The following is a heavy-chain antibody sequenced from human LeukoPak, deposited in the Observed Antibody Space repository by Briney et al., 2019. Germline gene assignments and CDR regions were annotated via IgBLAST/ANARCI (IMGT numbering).Heavy chain of an antibody. D-gene: IGHD6-13*01. CDR3: ARAYLYSSLGNYYMDV. CDR2: IYHSGST. CDR1: GGSISSAYY. V-gene: IGHV4-38-2*02. Sequence: SETLSLTCTVSGGSISSAYYWGWIRQPPGKGLEWIGSIYHSGSTYYNPSLKTRVTMSVDTSKNQFSLKLSSVTAADTAVYYCARAYLYSSLGNYYMDVWGKGTTVTVSS. J-gene: IGHJ6*03.